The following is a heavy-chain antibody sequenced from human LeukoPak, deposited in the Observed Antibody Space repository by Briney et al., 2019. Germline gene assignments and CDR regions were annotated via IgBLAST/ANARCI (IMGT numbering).Heavy chain of an antibody. V-gene: IGHV4-4*07. CDR3: SSTRFKYYFDY. Sequence: SETLSLTCTVSGGSITSYYWSWIRQPAGKGLEWIGRIYTSGSTNYNPSLKSRVTMSVDTPKNQFSLKLSSVTAADTAVYYCSSTRFKYYFDYWGQGTLVTVSS. J-gene: IGHJ4*02. CDR1: GGSITSYY. D-gene: IGHD2-2*01. CDR2: IYTSGST.